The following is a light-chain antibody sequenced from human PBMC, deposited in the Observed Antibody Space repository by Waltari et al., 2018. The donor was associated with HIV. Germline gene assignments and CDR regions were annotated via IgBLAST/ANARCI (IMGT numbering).Light chain of an antibody. CDR1: ATAVRLYNF. CDR3: ASFTGDNTVM. J-gene: IGLJ3*02. V-gene: IGLV2-14*03. Sequence: AVTQPASVSGLPGQSTTISCTGDATAVRLYNFDSWYQQHSGKPPRLILYDVDSRASGVSDRFSGSMSGNTASLTISGLRAEDEGHYYCASFTGDNTVMFGGGTEVTVL. CDR2: DVD.